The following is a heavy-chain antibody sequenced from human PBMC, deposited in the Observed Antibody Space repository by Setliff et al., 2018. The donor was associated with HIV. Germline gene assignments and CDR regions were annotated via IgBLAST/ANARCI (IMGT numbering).Heavy chain of an antibody. CDR2: VDYTGST. Sequence: PSETLSLTCTVSGASISSYYWSWIRQPPGKGLEWVGNVDYTGSTYYNPSLKSRVTISVDTSKNQFSLRLNSVTAADTAVYYCARQGNIVVVTSFDYWGQGTLVTVSS. V-gene: IGHV4-59*08. D-gene: IGHD2-21*02. CDR3: ARQGNIVVVTSFDY. J-gene: IGHJ4*02. CDR1: GASISSYY.